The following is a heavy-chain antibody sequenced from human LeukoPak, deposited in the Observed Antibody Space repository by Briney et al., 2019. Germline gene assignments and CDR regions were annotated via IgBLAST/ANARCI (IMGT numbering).Heavy chain of an antibody. Sequence: GRSLRLSCAASGFTFSSYAMHWVRQAPGKGLEWVAVTSYDGSNKYYADSVKGRFTISRDNAKNSLYLQMSNLRAEDTAVYFCARGGGLDVWGQGATVTVSS. V-gene: IGHV3-30-3*01. CDR2: TSYDGSNK. CDR1: GFTFSSYA. J-gene: IGHJ6*02. D-gene: IGHD3-16*01. CDR3: ARGGGLDV.